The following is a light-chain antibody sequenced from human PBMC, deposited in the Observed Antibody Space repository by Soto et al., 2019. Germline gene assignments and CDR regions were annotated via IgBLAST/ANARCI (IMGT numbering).Light chain of an antibody. J-gene: IGKJ1*01. CDR3: QHHNNWPPRT. CDR2: GAS. V-gene: IGKV3-15*01. Sequence: EIVMTQSPATLSVSPGERATLSCRASQSVSSNLAWYQQKPGQAPRLLIYGASTRATGIPARFSGSGSGTEFTLNISSLQSEDFAIYYCQHHNNWPPRTFGQGTKVELK. CDR1: QSVSSN.